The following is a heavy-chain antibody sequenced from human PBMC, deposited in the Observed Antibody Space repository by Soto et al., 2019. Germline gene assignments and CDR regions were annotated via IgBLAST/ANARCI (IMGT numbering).Heavy chain of an antibody. CDR3: AKSHLPGIAVAGTLMDV. CDR2: ISGSGGST. V-gene: IGHV3-23*01. D-gene: IGHD6-19*01. Sequence: GSLRLSCAASGFTFSSYAMSWVRHAPGKGLEWVSAISGSGGSTYYADSVKGRFTISRDNSKNTLYLQMNSLRAEDTAVYYCAKSHLPGIAVAGTLMDVWGQGTTVTVSS. J-gene: IGHJ6*02. CDR1: GFTFSSYA.